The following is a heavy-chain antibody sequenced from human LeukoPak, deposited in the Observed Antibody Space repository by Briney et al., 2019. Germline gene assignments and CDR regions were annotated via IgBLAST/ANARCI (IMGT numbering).Heavy chain of an antibody. CDR3: ARVGSSGWDVEYFQH. Sequence: GASVKVSCKASGYTFTGYYMHWVRQAPGQGLEWMGWINPNSGGTNYAQKFQGRVTMTRDTSISTAYMELSRLRSDDTAVYYCARVGSSGWDVEYFQHWGQGTLVTVSS. J-gene: IGHJ1*01. CDR1: GYTFTGYY. V-gene: IGHV1-2*02. CDR2: INPNSGGT. D-gene: IGHD6-19*01.